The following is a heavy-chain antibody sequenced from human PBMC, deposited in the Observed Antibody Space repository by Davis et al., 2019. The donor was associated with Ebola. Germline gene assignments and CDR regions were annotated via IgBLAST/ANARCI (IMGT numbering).Heavy chain of an antibody. D-gene: IGHD1-1*01. V-gene: IGHV3-23*01. Sequence: GESLKISCAASGFTFSSYGMSWVRQAPGKGPEWVAGITGSSDLTTYADSVRGRFTISRDNSKNTLYLQMNSLRVEDTAVYHCVKKGRLVPGNSWFDAWGQGTLVTVSS. CDR1: GFTFSSYG. CDR3: VKKGRLVPGNSWFDA. J-gene: IGHJ5*02. CDR2: ITGSSDLT.